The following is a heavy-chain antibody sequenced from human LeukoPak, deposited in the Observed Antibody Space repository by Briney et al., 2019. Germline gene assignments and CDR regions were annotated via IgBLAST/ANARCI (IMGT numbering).Heavy chain of an antibody. CDR2: IYSGGST. V-gene: IGHV3-53*01. D-gene: IGHD6-13*01. CDR1: GFTFSSYA. Sequence: GGSLRLSCAASGFTFSSYAMHWVRQAPGKGLEWVSLIYSGGSTYYADSVKGRFTISRDNSENTLFLQMNSLRVEDTAMYYCAGSSRKYYFEYWGQGTLVTVSS. CDR3: AGSSRKYYFEY. J-gene: IGHJ4*02.